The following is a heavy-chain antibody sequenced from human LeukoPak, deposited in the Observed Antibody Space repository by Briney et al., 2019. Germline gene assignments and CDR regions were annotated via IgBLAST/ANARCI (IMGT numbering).Heavy chain of an antibody. J-gene: IGHJ3*02. Sequence: PGGSLRLSCAASGFTFSSYGIHWVRQAPGKGLEWVAVISYDGTNQYYVDSVKGRFTISRDNSKNTLYLQMNSLRAEDTAVYYCASDQTVILMDPRDALDMWGQGTMVTVSS. D-gene: IGHD3-16*01. CDR3: ASDQTVILMDPRDALDM. V-gene: IGHV3-30-3*01. CDR2: ISYDGTNQ. CDR1: GFTFSSYG.